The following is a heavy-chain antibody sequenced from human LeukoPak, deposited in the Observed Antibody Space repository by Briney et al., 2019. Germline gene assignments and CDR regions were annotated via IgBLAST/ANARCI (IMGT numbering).Heavy chain of an antibody. D-gene: IGHD3-10*01. V-gene: IGHV3-30*18. CDR1: GFTFSSYG. Sequence: GGSLRLSCAASGFTFSSYGLHWVRQAPGKGLEWVAVISYDGSNKYYADSVKGRFTISRDNSKNTLYLQMNSLRAEDTAVYYCAKDRRFPNCFDPWGQGTLVTVSS. J-gene: IGHJ5*02. CDR3: AKDRRFPNCFDP. CDR2: ISYDGSNK.